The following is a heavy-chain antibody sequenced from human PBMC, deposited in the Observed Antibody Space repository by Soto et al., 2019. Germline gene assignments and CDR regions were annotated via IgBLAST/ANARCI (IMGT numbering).Heavy chain of an antibody. CDR1: GFSFSGYA. D-gene: IGHD2-15*01. CDR2: ISNSGAST. CDR3: VREAGYCSGGSCSPGGNYDL. Sequence: GGSLRLSCAASGFSFSGYAMHWVRQAPGKGLEYVPHISNSGASTYYANSVRGRFTISRDNSRNILFLQMDSLRVEDLAVYFCVREAGYCSGGSCSPGGNYDLWGQGTLVTVSS. J-gene: IGHJ5*02. V-gene: IGHV3-64*01.